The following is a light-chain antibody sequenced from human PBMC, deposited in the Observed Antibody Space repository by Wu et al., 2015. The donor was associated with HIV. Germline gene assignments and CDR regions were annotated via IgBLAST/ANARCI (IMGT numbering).Light chain of an antibody. CDR1: QSVTSSY. CDR2: GVS. CDR3: HQYGYSPPT. Sequence: EIVLTQSPGTLSLSPGERATLSCRASQSVTSSYLAWYQQKPGQAPRLLIYGVSSRTTGIPDRFSGSGSGTDFTLTISRLEPEDFAVYYCHQYGYSPPTFGQGTKVEIK. J-gene: IGKJ1*01. V-gene: IGKV3-20*01.